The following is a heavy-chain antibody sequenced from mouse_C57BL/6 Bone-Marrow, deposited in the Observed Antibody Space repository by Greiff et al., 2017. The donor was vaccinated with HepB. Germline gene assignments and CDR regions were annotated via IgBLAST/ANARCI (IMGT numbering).Heavy chain of an antibody. J-gene: IGHJ4*01. CDR1: GYTFTSYW. D-gene: IGHD1-1*01. CDR2: IYPGSGST. Sequence: QVQLQQPGAELVKPGASVKMSCKASGYTFTSYWITWVKQRPGQGLEWIGDIYPGSGSTNYNEKFVSKATLTVDTSSSTAYMQISSLTSEDSAVYYCAGAVVHYYAMDYWGQLTTVTVAS. V-gene: IGHV1-55*01. CDR3: AGAVVHYYAMDY.